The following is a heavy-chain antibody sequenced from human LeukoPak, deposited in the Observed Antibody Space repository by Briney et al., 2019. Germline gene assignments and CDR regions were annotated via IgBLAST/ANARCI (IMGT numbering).Heavy chain of an antibody. V-gene: IGHV3-64D*09. CDR2: IYYSGGST. CDR1: GFTFSSND. D-gene: IGHD2-15*01. Sequence: PGGSLTLSCSASGFTFSSNDMHWVRQAPGKGLEYVSAIYYSGGSTYYADSVKGRFHISRENAKHTLYPQKSSQRAEDTAVYYGVKSNGGSYLNWGQGALVTVSS. J-gene: IGHJ1*01. CDR3: VKSNGGSYLN.